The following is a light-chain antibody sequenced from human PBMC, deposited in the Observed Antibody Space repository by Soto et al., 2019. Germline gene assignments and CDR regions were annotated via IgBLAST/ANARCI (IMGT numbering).Light chain of an antibody. J-gene: IGKJ1*01. Sequence: EIVLTQSPASLSVSPGERATLSCRASEGVSSNLAWYQQKPGQGPRLLIYGASTRATGIPARFSGSGSGTEFTLTINSLQSEDFAVYYCQQYNNWPWTFGQGTKVDI. V-gene: IGKV3-15*01. CDR2: GAS. CDR1: EGVSSN. CDR3: QQYNNWPWT.